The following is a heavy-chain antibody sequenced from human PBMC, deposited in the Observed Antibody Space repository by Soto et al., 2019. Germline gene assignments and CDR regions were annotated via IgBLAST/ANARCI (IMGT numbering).Heavy chain of an antibody. CDR2: INHSGST. V-gene: IGHV4-34*01. Sequence: SETLSLTCAVYGGSFSGYYLSWIRQPPGKGLEWIGEINHSGSTNYNPSLKSRVTISVDTSKNQFSLKLSSVTAADTAVYYCARGQGSRASPHDYWGQGTLVTVSS. CDR3: ARGQGSRASPHDY. J-gene: IGHJ4*02. D-gene: IGHD3-10*01. CDR1: GGSFSGYY.